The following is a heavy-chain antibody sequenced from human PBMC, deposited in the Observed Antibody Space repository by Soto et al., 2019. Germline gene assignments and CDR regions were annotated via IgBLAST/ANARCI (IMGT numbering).Heavy chain of an antibody. V-gene: IGHV3-9*01. Sequence: GGSLRLSCAASGFTFDDYAMHWVRQAPGKGLEWVSGISWNSGSIGYADSVKGRFTISRDNAKNSLYLQMNSLRAEDTALYYCAKDRYSGSSRIFDYWGQGTLVTVSS. D-gene: IGHD1-26*01. CDR2: ISWNSGSI. CDR3: AKDRYSGSSRIFDY. J-gene: IGHJ4*02. CDR1: GFTFDDYA.